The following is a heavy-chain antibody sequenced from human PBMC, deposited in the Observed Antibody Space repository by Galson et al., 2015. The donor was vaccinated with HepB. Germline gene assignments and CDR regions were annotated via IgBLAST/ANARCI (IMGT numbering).Heavy chain of an antibody. CDR1: GFTFSSYA. Sequence: SLRLSCAASGFTFSSYAMHWVRQAPGKGLEWVAVISYDGSNKYYADSVKGRFTISRDNSKNTLYLQMNSLRAEDTAVYYCARAPRWDTAVVMTFDYWGQGTLVTVSS. CDR2: ISYDGSNK. J-gene: IGHJ4*02. V-gene: IGHV3-30*04. CDR3: ARAPRWDTAVVMTFDY. D-gene: IGHD5-18*01.